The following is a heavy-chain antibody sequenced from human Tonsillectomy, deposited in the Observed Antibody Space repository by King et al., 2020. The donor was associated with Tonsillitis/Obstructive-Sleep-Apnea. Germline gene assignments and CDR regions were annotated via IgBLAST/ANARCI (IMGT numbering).Heavy chain of an antibody. D-gene: IGHD6-19*01. CDR3: AGEGGGVAGAFNI. CDR2: ISYDGSDK. J-gene: IGHJ3*02. Sequence: VQLVESGGGVVQPGRSLRLSCAASEFTFSSYAMHWVRQAPGKGLEWVAFISYDGSDKFYADSVKGRFTISRDNSKNTLYLQMNSLRTEDTAVYYCAGEGGGVAGAFNIWGKGTMVTVSS. V-gene: IGHV3-30*04. CDR1: EFTFSSYA.